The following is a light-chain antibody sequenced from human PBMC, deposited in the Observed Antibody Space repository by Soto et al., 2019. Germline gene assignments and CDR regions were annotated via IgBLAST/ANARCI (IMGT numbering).Light chain of an antibody. V-gene: IGKV1-12*02. CDR3: QQANSFPF. CDR1: QGISSW. Sequence: IKNSHSPSSESAYLGDRITITFRASQGISSWLAWYQQKPGKASKLLIYAASSLQSGVPSRFSGSGSGTDFTLTISSLQPEDFATYYCQQANSFPFFGQGTRLEI. CDR2: AAS. J-gene: IGKJ5*01.